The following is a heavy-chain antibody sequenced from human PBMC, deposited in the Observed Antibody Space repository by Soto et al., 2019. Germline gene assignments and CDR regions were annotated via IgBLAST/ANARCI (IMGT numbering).Heavy chain of an antibody. Sequence: PGGSLRLSCAASGFTFDDYTMHWVRQAPGKGLEWVSLISWDGGSTYYADSVKGRFTISRDNSKNSLYLQMNSLRTEDTALYYCAKDIVPSNYYDTATLGYWGQGTLVTVSS. CDR3: AKDIVPSNYYDTATLGY. V-gene: IGHV3-43*01. CDR1: GFTFDDYT. CDR2: ISWDGGST. D-gene: IGHD3-22*01. J-gene: IGHJ4*02.